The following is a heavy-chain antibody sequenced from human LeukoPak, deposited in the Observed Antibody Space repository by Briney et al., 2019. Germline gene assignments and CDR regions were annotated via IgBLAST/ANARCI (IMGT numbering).Heavy chain of an antibody. CDR2: IRKEVNGYST. CDR3: SRGDPSGTTDFDN. V-gene: IGHV3-72*01. CDR1: GSTSRDHY. D-gene: IGHD1-1*01. Sequence: GGSLRLSCAPSGSTSRDHYMDWVRQAPGKGLGCVARIRKEVNGYSTEYAASVKGRFTISRDDSRNSLFLQMSNLKTEDTAVYYCSRGDPSGTTDFDNWGQGTLVTVSS. J-gene: IGHJ4*02.